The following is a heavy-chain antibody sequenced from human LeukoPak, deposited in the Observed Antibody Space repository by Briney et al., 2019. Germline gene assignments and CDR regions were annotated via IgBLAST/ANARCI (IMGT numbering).Heavy chain of an antibody. CDR3: ASLWSGYSDYYYYYYMDV. CDR1: GGPISSHY. Sequence: ETLSLTCTVSGGPISSHYWSWIRQPPGKGLEWIGYIYYSGSTNYNPSLKSRVTISVDTSKNQFSLKLSSVTAADTAVYYCASLWSGYSDYYYYYYMDVWGKGTTVTVSS. J-gene: IGHJ6*03. V-gene: IGHV4-59*11. D-gene: IGHD3-3*01. CDR2: IYYSGST.